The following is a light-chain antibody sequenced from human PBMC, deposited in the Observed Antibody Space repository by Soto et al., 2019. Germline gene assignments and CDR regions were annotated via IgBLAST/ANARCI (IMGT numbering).Light chain of an antibody. CDR3: AACDDSLNGRWV. CDR2: SND. CDR1: SSNIGSHT. J-gene: IGLJ3*02. Sequence: QAVVTQPPSASGTPGQRVTISCSGSSSNIGSHTVNWYQQVPGTAPKLLMYSNDQRPSGVPDRFSGSKSGTSASLAISGLQSDDEADYYCAACDDSLNGRWVFGGGTKVTVL. V-gene: IGLV1-44*01.